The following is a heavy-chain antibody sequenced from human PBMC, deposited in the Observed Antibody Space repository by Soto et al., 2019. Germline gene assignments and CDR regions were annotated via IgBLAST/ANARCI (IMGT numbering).Heavy chain of an antibody. D-gene: IGHD6-13*01. CDR2: ISGSGGST. J-gene: IGHJ3*01. Sequence: GGSLRLSCAASGFTFSSYVINWVRQAPGKGLEWVSAISGSGGSTYYADSVKGRFTISRDNSKNTVYLQMNSLRAEDAAIYYCAKDRVSSSLRAQRDAFDVWGQGTVVTVS. V-gene: IGHV3-23*01. CDR1: GFTFSSYV. CDR3: AKDRVSSSLRAQRDAFDV.